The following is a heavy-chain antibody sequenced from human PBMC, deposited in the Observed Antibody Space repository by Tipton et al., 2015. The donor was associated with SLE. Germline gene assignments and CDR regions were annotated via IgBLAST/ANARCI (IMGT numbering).Heavy chain of an antibody. CDR3: AKEKGIAAAGLNY. Sequence: SLRLSCAASGFTFSSYWMHWVRQAPGKGLEWVAFIRYDGSNKYYADSVKGRFTISRDNSKNTLYLQMNSLRAEDTAVYYCAKEKGIAAAGLNYWGQGTLVTVSS. CDR2: IRYDGSNK. V-gene: IGHV3-30*02. CDR1: GFTFSSYW. J-gene: IGHJ4*02. D-gene: IGHD6-13*01.